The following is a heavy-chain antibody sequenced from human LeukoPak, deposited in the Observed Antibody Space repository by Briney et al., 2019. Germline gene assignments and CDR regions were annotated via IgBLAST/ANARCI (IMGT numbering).Heavy chain of an antibody. CDR3: AREGSGHFDY. D-gene: IGHD2-15*01. CDR1: GGSISSYY. J-gene: IGHJ4*02. Sequence: SETLSLTCTVSGGSISSYYWSWIRQPPGKGLEWIGYIYYSGSTNYNPSLKSRVTISVDTSKNRFSLKLSSVTAADTAVYYCAREGSGHFDYWGQGTLVTVSS. V-gene: IGHV4-59*01. CDR2: IYYSGST.